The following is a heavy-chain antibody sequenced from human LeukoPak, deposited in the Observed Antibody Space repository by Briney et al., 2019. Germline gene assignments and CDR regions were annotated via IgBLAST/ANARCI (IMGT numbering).Heavy chain of an antibody. CDR2: ISYDGSNK. D-gene: IGHD3-10*01. J-gene: IGHJ4*02. CDR1: GFTFSSYG. V-gene: IGHV3-30*18. CDR3: AKDRYGSGSYSPSDY. Sequence: GGSLRLSCAASGFTFSSYGMHWVRQAPGKGLEWVAVISYDGSNKYYADSVKGRFTISRDNSKNTLYLQMNSLRAEDTAVYYCAKDRYGSGSYSPSDYWGQGTLVTVSS.